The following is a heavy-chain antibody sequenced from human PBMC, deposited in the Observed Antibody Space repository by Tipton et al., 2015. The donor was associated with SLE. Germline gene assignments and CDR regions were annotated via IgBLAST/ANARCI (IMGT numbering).Heavy chain of an antibody. CDR1: GGSISSSNW. V-gene: IGHV4-4*02. J-gene: IGHJ4*02. Sequence: SLRLSCAVSGGSISSSNWWSWVRQPPGKGLEWIGEIYHSGSTNYNPSLKSRVTISVDKSKNQFSLKLSSVTAADTAVYYCARDSAGIAARPGYWGQGTLVTVSS. CDR2: IYHSGST. CDR3: ARDSAGIAARPGY. D-gene: IGHD6-6*01.